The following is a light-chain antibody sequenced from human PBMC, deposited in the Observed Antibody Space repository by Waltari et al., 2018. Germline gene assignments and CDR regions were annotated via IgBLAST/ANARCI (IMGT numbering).Light chain of an antibody. CDR2: GAS. CDR1: PGVSSN. J-gene: IGKJ1*01. V-gene: IGKV3-15*01. CDR3: QQYNNWPPWT. Sequence: EIVMTQSPATLSVSPGERATLSCRASPGVSSNLAWYQQKPGQVPRLLINGASTRATGFPARFSGSGSGTEFTLTISSMQSEYFAVYFCQQYNNWPPWTFGQGTKVEIK.